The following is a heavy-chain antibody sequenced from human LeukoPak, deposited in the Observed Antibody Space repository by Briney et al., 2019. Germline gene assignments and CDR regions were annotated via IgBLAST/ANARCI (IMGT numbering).Heavy chain of an antibody. V-gene: IGHV1-3*01. CDR3: ASDGVAGIAAAGMLDY. CDR2: INAGNGNT. CDR1: GYTFTSYA. J-gene: IGHJ4*02. Sequence: GASVKVSCKASGYTFTSYAMHWVRQAPGQRLEWMGWINAGNGNTKYSQKFQGRVTITRDTSASTAYMELSSLRSEDTAVYYCASDGVAGIAAAGMLDYWGRRTLVTVSS. D-gene: IGHD6-13*01.